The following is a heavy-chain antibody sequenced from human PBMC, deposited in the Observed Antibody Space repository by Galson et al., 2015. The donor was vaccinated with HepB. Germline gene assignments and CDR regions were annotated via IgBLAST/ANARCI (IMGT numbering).Heavy chain of an antibody. CDR2: ISFDSNHI. V-gene: IGHV3-30-3*01. Sequence: SLRLSCAASGFPFKNYAMHWVRQAPGKGLEWVALISFDSNHISYGDSVMGRFTISRDNSKNTLYLQMDSLRPEDTAVYYCARDLPPNDSWGQGTLVTVSS. CDR3: ARDLPPNDS. CDR1: GFPFKNYA. D-gene: IGHD5/OR15-5a*01. J-gene: IGHJ4*02.